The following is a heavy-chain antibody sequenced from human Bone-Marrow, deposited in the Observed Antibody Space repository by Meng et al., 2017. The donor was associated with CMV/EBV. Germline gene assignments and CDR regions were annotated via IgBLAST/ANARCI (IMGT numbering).Heavy chain of an antibody. V-gene: IGHV3-30*02. Sequence: GESLKISCAATGSTFSSYGMHWVRQAPGKGLEWVAFIRYDGSNKYYADSVKGRFTISRDNSKNTLYLQMNSLRSDDTAVYYCARVTIDLTSGGWFDPWGQGTLVTVSS. CDR2: IRYDGSNK. J-gene: IGHJ5*02. D-gene: IGHD3-10*01. CDR3: ARVTIDLTSGGWFDP. CDR1: GSTFSSYG.